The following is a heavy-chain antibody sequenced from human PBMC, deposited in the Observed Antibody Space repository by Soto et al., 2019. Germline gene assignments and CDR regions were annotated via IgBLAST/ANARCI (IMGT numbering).Heavy chain of an antibody. CDR3: AKNGASSKTWYMWYYALDV. CDR1: GFTFSDYA. V-gene: IGHV3-23*01. J-gene: IGHJ6*02. CDR2: ISSSGGNT. D-gene: IGHD6-13*01. Sequence: GGSLRLSCAASGFTFSDYAMTWVRQAPGKGLEWVSGISSSGGNTYYADSVKGRFTITRDNSKNTLSLQMDSLRAEDTAVYYCAKNGASSKTWYMWYYALDVWGQGTTVTVSS.